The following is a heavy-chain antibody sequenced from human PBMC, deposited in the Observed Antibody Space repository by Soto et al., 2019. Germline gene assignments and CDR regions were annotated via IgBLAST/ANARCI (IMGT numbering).Heavy chain of an antibody. CDR3: ARGNTAMDVRDAFDI. CDR2: ISYDGSNK. Sequence: QVQLVESGGGVVQPGRSLRLSCAASGFTFSSYAMHWVRQAPGKGLEWVAVISYDGSNKYYADSVKGRFTISRDNSKNTLYLQMNSLRAEDTAVYYCARGNTAMDVRDAFDIWGQGTMVTVSS. J-gene: IGHJ3*02. CDR1: GFTFSSYA. V-gene: IGHV3-30-3*01. D-gene: IGHD5-18*01.